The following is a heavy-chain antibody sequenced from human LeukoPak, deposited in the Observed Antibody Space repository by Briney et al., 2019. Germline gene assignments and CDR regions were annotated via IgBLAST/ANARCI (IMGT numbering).Heavy chain of an antibody. J-gene: IGHJ4*02. D-gene: IGHD3-10*01. CDR3: TTFYYYGSGSYLGY. V-gene: IGHV3-15*01. CDR1: GFTFRNAW. CDR2: IKSKTDGGTT. Sequence: GGSLRLSCAASGFTFRNAWMTWVRQAPGKGLEWVGHIKSKTDGGTTDYAAPVKGRFTISRDDSKNMLNLQMNSLKTEDTAVYYCTTFYYYGSGSYLGYWGQGTLVTVSS.